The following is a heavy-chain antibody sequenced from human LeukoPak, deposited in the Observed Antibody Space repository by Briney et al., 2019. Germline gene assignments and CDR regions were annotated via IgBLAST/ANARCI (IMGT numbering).Heavy chain of an antibody. CDR1: GYTFSGYY. J-gene: IGHJ4*02. D-gene: IGHD6-13*01. CDR3: ARGGDSSSWFTSPDF. Sequence: APVKVSCKASGYTFSGYYLHWVRQAPGQGLEWMGWINPNSGGTNYAQKFQGRVTMTRDTSISTAYMELSRLRSDDTAVYYCARGGDSSSWFTSPDFWGQGTLVTVSS. V-gene: IGHV1-2*02. CDR2: INPNSGGT.